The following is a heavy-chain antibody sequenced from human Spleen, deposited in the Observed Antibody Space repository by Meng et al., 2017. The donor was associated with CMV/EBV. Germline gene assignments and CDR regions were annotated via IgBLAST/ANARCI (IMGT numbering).Heavy chain of an antibody. V-gene: IGHV5-51*01. CDR3: ARLRTAAGFDY. Sequence: SCKASGYSFSSFGINWVRQMPGKGLEWMGIIYPGDSDTRYSPSFQGQVTFSADKSVSTAYLQWTSLKASDTAMYYCARLRTAAGFDYWGQGTLVTVSS. CDR2: IYPGDSDT. CDR1: GYSFSSFG. J-gene: IGHJ4*02. D-gene: IGHD6-13*01.